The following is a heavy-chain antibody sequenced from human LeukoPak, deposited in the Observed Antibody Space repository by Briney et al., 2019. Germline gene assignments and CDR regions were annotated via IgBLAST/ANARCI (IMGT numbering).Heavy chain of an antibody. Sequence: SETLSLTCAVYGGSFSGSYWNWIRQPPGKGLQWIGEVTHGGRINYNPSLRGRVTISVDTSMNQFSLRLTSVTAADTAVYYCATIYGDFSDLDSWAQGTLVTVSS. V-gene: IGHV4-34*01. CDR1: GGSFSGSY. D-gene: IGHD4-17*01. CDR2: VTHGGRI. CDR3: ATIYGDFSDLDS. J-gene: IGHJ4*02.